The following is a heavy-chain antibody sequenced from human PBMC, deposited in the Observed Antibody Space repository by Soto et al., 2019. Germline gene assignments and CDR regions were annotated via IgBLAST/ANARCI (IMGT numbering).Heavy chain of an antibody. J-gene: IGHJ5*02. CDR3: AKEAGVVPAAMGFDP. CDR1: GGSIRGYY. Sequence: PSETLSLTCTVSGGSIRGYYWSWIRQPPGKGLQYIGCIYYSGSTNYNPSLGSRVSISIDTSKNQLSLNLSSVTAADTAIYYCAKEAGVVPAAMGFDPWGPGTLVTVSS. V-gene: IGHV4-59*01. CDR2: IYYSGST. D-gene: IGHD2-2*01.